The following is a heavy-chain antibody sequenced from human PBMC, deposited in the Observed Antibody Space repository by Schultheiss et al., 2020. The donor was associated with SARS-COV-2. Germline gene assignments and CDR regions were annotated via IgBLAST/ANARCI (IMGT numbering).Heavy chain of an antibody. CDR2: INHSGST. CDR1: GGSVSSGSYY. Sequence: SETLSLTCTVSGGSVSSGSYYWSWIRQPPGKGLEWIGEINHSGSTNYNPSLKSRVTISVDTSKNQFSLKLSSVTAADTAVYYCARDRSPTMTPLDYWGQGTLVTVSS. J-gene: IGHJ4*02. V-gene: IGHV4-39*07. CDR3: ARDRSPTMTPLDY. D-gene: IGHD4-17*01.